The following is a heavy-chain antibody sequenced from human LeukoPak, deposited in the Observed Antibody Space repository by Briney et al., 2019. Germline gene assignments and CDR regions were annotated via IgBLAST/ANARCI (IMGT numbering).Heavy chain of an antibody. Sequence: PGGSLRLSCAASGFTFSSYGMHWVRQAPGKGLEWVAVISYDGSNKYYADSVKSRFTISRDNSKSTLYLQMNSLRAEDTAVYYCAKDRNPDYYFDYWGQGTLVTVSS. CDR2: ISYDGSNK. J-gene: IGHJ4*02. CDR1: GFTFSSYG. CDR3: AKDRNPDYYFDY. V-gene: IGHV3-30*18.